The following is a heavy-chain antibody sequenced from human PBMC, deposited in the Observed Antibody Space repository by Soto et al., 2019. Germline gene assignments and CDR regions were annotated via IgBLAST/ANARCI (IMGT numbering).Heavy chain of an antibody. V-gene: IGHV3-53*01. CDR3: ARQRGYSGYGPMWDNWFDP. J-gene: IGHJ5*02. CDR1: GFTVSSNY. Sequence: GGSLRLSCAASGFTVSSNYMSWVRQAPGKGLEWVSVIYSGGSTYYADSVKGRFTISRDNSKNTLYLQMNSLRAEDTAVYYCARQRGYSGYGPMWDNWFDPWGQGTLVTVSS. CDR2: IYSGGST. D-gene: IGHD5-12*01.